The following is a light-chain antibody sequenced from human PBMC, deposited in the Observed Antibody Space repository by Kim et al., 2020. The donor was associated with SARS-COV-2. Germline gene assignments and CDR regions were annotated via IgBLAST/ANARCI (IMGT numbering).Light chain of an antibody. CDR2: SNN. J-gene: IGLJ2*01. V-gene: IGLV1-44*01. CDR1: SSNIGSNT. CDR3: AAWDDSLNSVV. Sequence: ELTQPPSASGTPGQRVTISCSGSSSNIGSNTVNWYQQLPGTAPKLLIYSNNQRPSGVPDRFSGSKSGTSASLAISGLQSEDEADYYCAAWDDSLNSVVFGGGTQLTVL.